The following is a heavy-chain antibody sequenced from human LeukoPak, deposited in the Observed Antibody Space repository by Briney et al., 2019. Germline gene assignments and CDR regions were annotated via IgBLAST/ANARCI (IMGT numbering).Heavy chain of an antibody. CDR2: ISSSGSTI. Sequence: GSLRLSCAASGFTFSDYYMSWIRQAPGKGLEWVSYISSSGSTIYYADSVKGRFTISRDNAMNSLYLQMNSLRAEDTAVYYCARATPIYGSGSSWVYWGQGTLVTVSS. CDR3: ARATPIYGSGSSWVY. J-gene: IGHJ4*02. V-gene: IGHV3-11*01. D-gene: IGHD3-10*01. CDR1: GFTFSDYY.